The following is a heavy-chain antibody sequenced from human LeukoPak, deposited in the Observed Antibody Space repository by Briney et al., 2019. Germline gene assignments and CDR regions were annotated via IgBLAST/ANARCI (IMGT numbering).Heavy chain of an antibody. J-gene: IGHJ4*02. D-gene: IGHD1-1*01. Sequence: SETLSLTCAVSGYSISSGYYWGWIRQPPGKGLEWIGSIYHSGSTYYNPSLKSRVTISVDTSNNQFSLKLSSVTAADTAVYYCARRSGNVFDYWGQGTLVTVSS. CDR2: IYHSGST. CDR1: GYSISSGYY. CDR3: ARRSGNVFDY. V-gene: IGHV4-38-2*01.